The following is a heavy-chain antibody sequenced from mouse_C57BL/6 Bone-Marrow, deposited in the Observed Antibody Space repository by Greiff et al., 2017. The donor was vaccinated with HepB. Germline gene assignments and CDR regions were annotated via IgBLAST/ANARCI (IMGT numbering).Heavy chain of an antibody. CDR2: IYPRSGNN. V-gene: IGHV1-81*01. J-gene: IGHJ3*01. Sequence: QVQLKQSGAELARPGASVKLSCKASGYTFTSYGISWVKQRTGQGLEWIGEIYPRSGNNYYNEKFKGKATLTADKSSSTAYMELRSLTSEDSAVYFCARRDWVAYWGQGTLVTVSA. CDR1: GYTFTSYG. CDR3: ARRDWVAY.